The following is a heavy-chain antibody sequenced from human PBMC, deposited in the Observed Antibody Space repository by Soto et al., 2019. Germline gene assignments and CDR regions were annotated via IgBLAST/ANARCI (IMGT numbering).Heavy chain of an antibody. CDR1: GFTFSSYW. CDR2: IKQDGSEK. Sequence: EVQLVESGGGLVQPGGSLRLSCAASGFTFSSYWMSWVRQAPGKGLEWVANIKQDGSEKYYVDSVKGRFTISRDNAKNSLYLEMTGLRAEDTAVYYCARERRSSNYDFWSGHGYFFDYWGQGTLVTVSS. CDR3: ARERRSSNYDFWSGHGYFFDY. J-gene: IGHJ4*02. V-gene: IGHV3-7*01. D-gene: IGHD3-3*01.